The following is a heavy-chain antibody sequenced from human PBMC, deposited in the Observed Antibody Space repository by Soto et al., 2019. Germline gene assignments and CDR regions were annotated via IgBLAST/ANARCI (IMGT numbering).Heavy chain of an antibody. D-gene: IGHD6-13*01. V-gene: IGHV4-34*01. CDR1: GGSFSGYY. CDR2: INHSGST. J-gene: IGHJ4*02. CDR3: ASPAITAVVSAFDY. Sequence: QVQLQQWGAGLLKPSETLSLTCAVYGGSFSGYYWSWIRQPPGKGLEWIGEINHSGSTNYNPSLKGGDPLSVDTSKSQFSLKLSSVTAADTAVYSCASPAITAVVSAFDYWGQGTLVTVSS.